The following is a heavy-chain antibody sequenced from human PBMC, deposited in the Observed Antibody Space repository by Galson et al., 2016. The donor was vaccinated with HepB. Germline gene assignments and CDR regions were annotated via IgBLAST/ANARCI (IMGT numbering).Heavy chain of an antibody. V-gene: IGHV4-4*02. J-gene: IGHJ5*01. D-gene: IGHD2-2*01. CDR1: GASVNSSNW. Sequence: SETLSLTCAVSGASVNSSNWWIWVRQAPGTGLEWIGEIYHTGTSNNNPSLLSRFTMSIDSSRNHFSLNLNSVTAADTAVYYCARASIVPGARMVFDSWGQGILVSVSS. CDR2: IYHTGTS. CDR3: ARASIVPGARMVFDS.